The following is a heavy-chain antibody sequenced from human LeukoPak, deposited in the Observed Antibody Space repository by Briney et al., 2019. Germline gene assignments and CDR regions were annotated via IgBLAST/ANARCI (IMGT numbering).Heavy chain of an antibody. J-gene: IGHJ5*02. CDR1: GYTFTGYY. D-gene: IGHD2-15*01. CDR3: ARGYCSGGTCYLVENWLDP. V-gene: IGHV1-2*06. CDR2: INPNSGGT. Sequence: ASVKVSCKASGYTFTGYYLHWVRQAPGQGLEWMGRINPNSGGTDYAQSFQGRVTMTRDTSISTAYMELSRLRSDDTAVYYCARGYCSGGTCYLVENWLDPWGQGTLVTVSS.